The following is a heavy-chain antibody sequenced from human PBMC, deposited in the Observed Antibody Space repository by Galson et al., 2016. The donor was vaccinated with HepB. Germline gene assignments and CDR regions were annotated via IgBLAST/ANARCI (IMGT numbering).Heavy chain of an antibody. V-gene: IGHV3-21*01. Sequence: SLRLSCATSGFTFSSYSMNWVRQAPGKGLEWVSSIGTSDSYTYYADSVKGRFLISRDSAKKSLYLQMNSLSAEDTAVYYCARDPGYYDIMTGYYRGFFDHWGQGTLVTVSS. D-gene: IGHD3-9*01. CDR1: GFTFSSYS. CDR3: ARDPGYYDIMTGYYRGFFDH. CDR2: IGTSDSYT. J-gene: IGHJ4*02.